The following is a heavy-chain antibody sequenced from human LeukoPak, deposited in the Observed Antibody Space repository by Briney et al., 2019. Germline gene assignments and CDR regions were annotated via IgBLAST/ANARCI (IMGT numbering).Heavy chain of an antibody. CDR2: ISAYNGNT. CDR3: ARDLPVAGLDY. D-gene: IGHD6-19*01. Sequence: ASVKVSCKASGYTFTSYYMHWVRQAPGQGLEWMGWISAYNGNTNYAQKLQGRVTMTTDTSTSTAYMELRSLRSDDTAVYYCARDLPVAGLDYWGQGTLVTVSS. CDR1: GYTFTSYY. J-gene: IGHJ4*02. V-gene: IGHV1-18*04.